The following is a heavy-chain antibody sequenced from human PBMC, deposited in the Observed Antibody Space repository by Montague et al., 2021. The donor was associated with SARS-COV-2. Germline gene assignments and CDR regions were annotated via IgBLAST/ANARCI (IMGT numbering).Heavy chain of an antibody. D-gene: IGHD1-26*01. CDR1: GGSISISSYY. CDR2: IYHSGST. Sequence: SETLSLTCTVSGGSISISSYYWAWIRQPPGKGLEWIGSIYHSGSTFYNPSLKSRVSMSVDTSKNQFSLKLSPVTAADTAMYYCARVKWELSVGNVFDIWGQGTMVTVSS. CDR3: ARVKWELSVGNVFDI. V-gene: IGHV4-39*01. J-gene: IGHJ3*02.